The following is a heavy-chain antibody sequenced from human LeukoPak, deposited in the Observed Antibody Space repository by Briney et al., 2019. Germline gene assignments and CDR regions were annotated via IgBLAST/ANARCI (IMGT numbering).Heavy chain of an antibody. CDR1: GGSISSYY. J-gene: IGHJ4*02. Sequence: PSETLSLTCTVSGGSISSYYWSWIRQPPGKGLEWIGYIYYSGSTNYNPSLKSRVTISVDTSKNQFSLKLSFVTAADTAVYYCARGRPDFWTNFYTYFLDSWGQGTLVTVSS. CDR3: ARGRPDFWTNFYTYFLDS. D-gene: IGHD3/OR15-3a*01. CDR2: IYYSGST. V-gene: IGHV4-59*01.